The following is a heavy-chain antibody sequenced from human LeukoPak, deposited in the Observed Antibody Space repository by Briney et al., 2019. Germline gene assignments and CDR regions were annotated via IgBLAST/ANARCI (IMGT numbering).Heavy chain of an antibody. CDR1: GFTFSNYA. CDR3: AKAGGYYPYYFDC. D-gene: IGHD3-22*01. CDR2: ISGSGGST. Sequence: GGSLRLSCAASGFTFSNYAMSWVRQAPGKGLEWVSGISGSGGSTYYADSVKGRFTISRDNPKNTLYLQMNSLRAEDTAVYYCAKAGGYYPYYFDCWGQGTLVTVSS. V-gene: IGHV3-23*01. J-gene: IGHJ4*02.